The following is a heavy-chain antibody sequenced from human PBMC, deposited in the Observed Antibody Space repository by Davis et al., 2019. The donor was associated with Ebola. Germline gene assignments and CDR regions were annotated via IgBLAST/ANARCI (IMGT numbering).Heavy chain of an antibody. V-gene: IGHV4-4*02. CDR2: IYHSGST. J-gene: IGHJ4*02. CDR3: ARHPVGYYYDSSGYGTRPNYFDY. CDR1: GGSISSSNW. D-gene: IGHD3-22*01. Sequence: MPSETLSLTCAVSGGSISSSNWWSWVRQPPGQGLEWIGAIYHSGSTNYNPSLQSRVTISVDTSKNQFSLKLRAVTAADTAVYYCARHPVGYYYDSSGYGTRPNYFDYWGQGTLVTVSS.